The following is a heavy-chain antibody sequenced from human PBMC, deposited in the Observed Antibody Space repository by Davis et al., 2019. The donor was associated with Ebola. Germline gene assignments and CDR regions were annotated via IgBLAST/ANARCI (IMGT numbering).Heavy chain of an antibody. CDR3: ARDLSV. CDR1: GGTFSSYA. CDR2: IIPIFGTA. Sequence: AASVKVSCKASGGTFSSYAISWVRQAPGQGLEWMGGIIPIFGTANYAQNRVTITADESTSTVYMELSSLRSEDTAVYYCARDLSVWGQGTTVTVSS. V-gene: IGHV1-69*13. J-gene: IGHJ6*02.